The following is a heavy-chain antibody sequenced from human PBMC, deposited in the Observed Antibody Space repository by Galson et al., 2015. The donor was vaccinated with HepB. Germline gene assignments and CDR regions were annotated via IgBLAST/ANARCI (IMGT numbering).Heavy chain of an antibody. CDR1: GFTFSSYA. CDR2: ISGSGTRR. J-gene: IGHJ5*02. V-gene: IGHV3-23*01. CDR3: AKGPSDYVWGSSRNWFDP. D-gene: IGHD3-16*02. Sequence: LRLSYAASGFTFSSYATSWVRQAPGKGLEWVSAISGSGTRRDYADSVRGRFTISRDKSTNTLSLQMNSLRVEDTAVYYCAKGPSDYVWGSSRNWFDPWGQGTLVTVSS.